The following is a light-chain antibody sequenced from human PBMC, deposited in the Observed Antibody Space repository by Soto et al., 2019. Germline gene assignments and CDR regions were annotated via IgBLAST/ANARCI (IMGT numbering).Light chain of an antibody. Sequence: QSALTQPPSASGSPGHSVTISCTGTSSDVGPYKYVSWYQQHPGKAPKLIIYAVNQRPSGVPDRFSGSKSGNTASLTVSGLQAEDEADYYCSSYARGNIYVFGTGTKVTVL. CDR2: AVN. J-gene: IGLJ1*01. CDR3: SSYARGNIYV. CDR1: SSDVGPYKY. V-gene: IGLV2-8*01.